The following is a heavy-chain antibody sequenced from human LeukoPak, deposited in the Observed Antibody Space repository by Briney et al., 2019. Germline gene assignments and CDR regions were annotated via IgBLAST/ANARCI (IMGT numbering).Heavy chain of an antibody. CDR1: GGSFSGYY. D-gene: IGHD4-17*01. J-gene: IGHJ4*02. CDR2: INHSGST. V-gene: IGHV4-34*01. Sequence: SETLSLTCAVYGGSFSGYYWSWIRQPPGKGLEWIGEINHSGSTNYNPSLKSRVTISVDTSKNQFSLKLSSVTAADTAVYYCARVAYGDYEFDYWAQGTLVTVFS. CDR3: ARVAYGDYEFDY.